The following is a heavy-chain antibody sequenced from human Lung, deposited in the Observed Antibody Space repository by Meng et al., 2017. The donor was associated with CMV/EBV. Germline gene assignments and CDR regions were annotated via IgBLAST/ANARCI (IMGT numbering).Heavy chain of an antibody. CDR1: GFTFSRHP. D-gene: IGHD6-6*01. J-gene: IGHJ6*02. Sequence: GESLKISCAASGFTFSRHPMHWVRQAPGKGLEWVAVISYDGGKQYYADSVRGRFTTSRDNSKNILYLQMNSLRAEDTAVYYCARDGRIAGRNWFYGMDVWGQGTTVXVSS. CDR3: ARDGRIAGRNWFYGMDV. V-gene: IGHV3-30-3*01. CDR2: ISYDGGKQ.